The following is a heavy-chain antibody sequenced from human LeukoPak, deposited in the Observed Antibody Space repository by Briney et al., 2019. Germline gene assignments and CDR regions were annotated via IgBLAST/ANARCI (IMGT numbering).Heavy chain of an antibody. CDR2: INPSGHWT. CDR1: GYTFTNYY. CDR3: ARDNSVRDTAWWFDP. Sequence: ASVKVSCKAVGYTFTNYYMHWVRQAPGQGLEWMGLINPSGHWTSYAQKFQGRVTLTRDVSTSTDYLELSSLRSEDTAVYYCARDNSVRDTAWWFDPWGQGTLVTVSS. V-gene: IGHV1-46*01. D-gene: IGHD2-21*02. J-gene: IGHJ5*02.